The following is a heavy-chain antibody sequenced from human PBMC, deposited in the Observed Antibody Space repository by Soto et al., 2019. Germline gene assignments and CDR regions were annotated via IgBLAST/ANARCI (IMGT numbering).Heavy chain of an antibody. CDR3: ARDYGGDSPYYYYGMDV. CDR2: ISYDGSNK. J-gene: IGHJ6*02. D-gene: IGHD2-21*02. CDR1: GFTFSSYA. V-gene: IGHV3-30-3*01. Sequence: QVQLVESGGGVVQPGRSLRLSCAASGFTFSSYAMHWVRQAPGKGLEWVAVISYDGSNKYYADSVKGRFTISRDNSKNTLYLKMNSLRAEDTAVYYCARDYGGDSPYYYYGMDVWGQGTTVTVSS.